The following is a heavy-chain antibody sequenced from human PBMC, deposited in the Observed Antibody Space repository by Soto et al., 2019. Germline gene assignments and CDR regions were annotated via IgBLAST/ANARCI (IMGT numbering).Heavy chain of an antibody. V-gene: IGHV1-18*01. J-gene: IGHJ4*02. CDR2: ISAYNGNT. D-gene: IGHD4-17*01. Sequence: ASVKVSCKGSGYTFTGYGISWGRQDPGQGLEWMGWISAYNGNTNYAQKLQGRVTMTTDTSTSTAYMELRSLRSDGTAVYYCARGDYRNSYYFDYWGQGTLVTVPQ. CDR3: ARGDYRNSYYFDY. CDR1: GYTFTGYG.